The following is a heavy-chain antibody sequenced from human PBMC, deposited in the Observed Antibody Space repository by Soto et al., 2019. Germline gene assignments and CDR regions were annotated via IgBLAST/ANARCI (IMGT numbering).Heavy chain of an antibody. Sequence: EVPLLESGGGLVQTGGSLRLSCVAYTFTLSSYGMTWVRQAPGKGLEWVSSISPSGGDTYYADSVKGRVTISRDNSINTLYLQMDSLRVEDTAVYFCARTRRLYLNDDHGDYGASMEDYWGQGTLLSVSS. CDR1: TFTLSSYG. V-gene: IGHV3-23*01. CDR2: ISPSGGDT. D-gene: IGHD4-17*01. CDR3: ARTRRLYLNDDHGDYGASMEDY. J-gene: IGHJ4*02.